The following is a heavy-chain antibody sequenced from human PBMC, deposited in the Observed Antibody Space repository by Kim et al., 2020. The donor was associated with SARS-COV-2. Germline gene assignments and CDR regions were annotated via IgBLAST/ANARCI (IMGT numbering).Heavy chain of an antibody. CDR1: GFTFSSYG. D-gene: IGHD2-2*01. J-gene: IGHJ4*02. CDR3: ANGGNIVVVPAAIALFYY. V-gene: IGHV3-30*18. Sequence: GGSLRLSCAASGFTFSSYGMHWVRQAPGKGLEWVAVISYDGSNKYYADSVKGRFTISRDNSKNTLYLQMNSLRAEDTAVYYCANGGNIVVVPAAIALFYYWGQATLVTVSS. CDR2: ISYDGSNK.